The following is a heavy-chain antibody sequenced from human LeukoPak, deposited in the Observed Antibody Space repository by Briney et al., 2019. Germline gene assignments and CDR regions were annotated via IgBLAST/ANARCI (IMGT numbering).Heavy chain of an antibody. D-gene: IGHD3-10*01. CDR1: GFTFSSYA. Sequence: EPGRSLRLSCAASGFTFSSYAMHWVRQAPGKGLEWVAVISYDGSNKYYADSVKGRFTISRDNSKNTLYLQMNSLRAEDTAVYYCAKDPFDWSRGVRGVPNWFDSWGQGTLVTVSS. CDR2: ISYDGSNK. CDR3: AKDPFDWSRGVRGVPNWFDS. V-gene: IGHV3-30-3*01. J-gene: IGHJ5*01.